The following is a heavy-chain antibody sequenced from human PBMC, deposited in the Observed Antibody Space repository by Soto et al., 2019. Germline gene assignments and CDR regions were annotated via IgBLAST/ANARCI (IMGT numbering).Heavy chain of an antibody. V-gene: IGHV4-59*01. J-gene: IGHJ6*02. D-gene: IGHD3-3*01. CDR1: GGSISSYY. CDR3: ARTWSGYHLPSYGMDV. Sequence: PSETLSLTCSLSGGSISSYYWSWIRQPPGKGLEWIGYIYYTGSTNYNPSLKSRVTMSVDTSKNQFSLKLSSVTAADTAVYYCARTWSGYHLPSYGMDVWGQGTTVTGSS. CDR2: IYYTGST.